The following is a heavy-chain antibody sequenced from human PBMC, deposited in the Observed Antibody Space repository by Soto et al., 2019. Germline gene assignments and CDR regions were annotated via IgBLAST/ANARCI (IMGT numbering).Heavy chain of an antibody. D-gene: IGHD5-18*01. CDR1: GFTFSTYA. CDR3: AKDGGGYNYGYVMLDKYYYGMDV. J-gene: IGHJ6*02. Sequence: QVQLVESGGGVVQAGRSLRLSCAASGFTFSTYAMHWVRQAPGKGLEWVAVISYDGTNKYYADSVRGRFTISRDNSKNTLFLQMNSLRAEDTAVYYCAKDGGGYNYGYVMLDKYYYGMDVWGQGTTVTVSS. V-gene: IGHV3-30-3*01. CDR2: ISYDGTNK.